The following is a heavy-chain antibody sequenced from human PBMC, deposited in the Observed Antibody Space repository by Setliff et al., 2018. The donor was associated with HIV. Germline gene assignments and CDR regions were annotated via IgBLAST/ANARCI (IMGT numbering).Heavy chain of an antibody. D-gene: IGHD2-8*01. Sequence: KPSETLSLTCAVYGGSFSDYSWNWVRQPPGKGLEWIGEINHSGSTKYNPSLKSRVTISADTSKNQFSLRLTSVTGADTAVYYCARSYNGVPWTWGQGMLVTVSS. CDR1: GGSFSDYS. V-gene: IGHV4-34*01. CDR3: ARSYNGVPWT. J-gene: IGHJ5*02. CDR2: INHSGST.